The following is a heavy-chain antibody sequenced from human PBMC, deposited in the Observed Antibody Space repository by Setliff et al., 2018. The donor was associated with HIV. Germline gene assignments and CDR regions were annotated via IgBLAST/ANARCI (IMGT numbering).Heavy chain of an antibody. CDR1: GYTLSEYY. J-gene: IGHJ4*02. D-gene: IGHD3-10*01. Sequence: GASVKVSCKASGYTLSEYYMHWVQQAPGKGLEWMGRVDPEDGDTLYAEKFRGRVTMTADMSTNTAYLELGSLRSEDTAVYYCATFLFRDSTDPYYRPPGDFPLYYFDYWAQGTLVTVSS. CDR3: ATFLFRDSTDPYYRPPGDFPLYYFDY. CDR2: VDPEDGDT. V-gene: IGHV1-69-2*01.